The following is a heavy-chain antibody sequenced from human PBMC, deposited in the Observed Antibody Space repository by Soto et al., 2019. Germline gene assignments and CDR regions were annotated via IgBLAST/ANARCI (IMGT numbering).Heavy chain of an antibody. CDR1: GGSISSSSYY. CDR3: ARHTHGVVVVPAAMRGFDY. CDR2: IYYSGST. Sequence: QLQLQESGPGLVKPSETLSLTCTVSGGSISSSSYYWGWIRQPPGKGLEWIGSIYYSGSTYYNPSLKSRVTISVETSKNQFSLKLSSVTAADTAVYYCARHTHGVVVVPAAMRGFDYWGQGTLVTVSS. V-gene: IGHV4-39*01. J-gene: IGHJ4*02. D-gene: IGHD2-2*01.